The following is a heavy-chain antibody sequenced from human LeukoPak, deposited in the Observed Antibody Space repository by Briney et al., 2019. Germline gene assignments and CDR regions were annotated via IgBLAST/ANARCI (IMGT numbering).Heavy chain of an antibody. CDR1: GFTFSSYW. V-gene: IGHV3-7*05. D-gene: IGHD2-2*01. CDR3: ARDQRYCSSSSCPWEPFDY. J-gene: IGHJ4*02. Sequence: QSGGSLGLSCAASGFTFSSYWMSWVRQAPGKGLEWVANIKQDGSEKYYVDSVKGRFTISRDNAKNSLYLQMNSLRAEDTAVYYCARDQRYCSSSSCPWEPFDYWGQGTLVTVSS. CDR2: IKQDGSEK.